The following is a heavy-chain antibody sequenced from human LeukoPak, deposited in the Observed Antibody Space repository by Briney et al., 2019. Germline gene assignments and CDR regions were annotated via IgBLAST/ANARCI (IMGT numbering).Heavy chain of an antibody. CDR2: ISSSSSYT. J-gene: IGHJ4*02. V-gene: IGHV3-11*05. D-gene: IGHD2-15*01. Sequence: PGQSLRLSCAASGFTFSDYYMSWIRQAPGKGLEWVSYISSSSSYTNYADSVKGRFTISRDNAKNSLYLQMNSLRAEDTAVYYCARERIAAYYFDYWGQGTLVSVSS. CDR1: GFTFSDYY. CDR3: ARERIAAYYFDY.